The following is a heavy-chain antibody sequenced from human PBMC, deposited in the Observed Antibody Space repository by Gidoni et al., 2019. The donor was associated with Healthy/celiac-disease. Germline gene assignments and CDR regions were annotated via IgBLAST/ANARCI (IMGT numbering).Heavy chain of an antibody. CDR1: GFTFDDYA. Sequence: EVQLVESGGGLVQPGRSLRLSCAASGFTFDDYAMHWVRQAPGKGLEWVSGISLNSGSIGYADSVKGRFTISRDNAKNSLYLQMNSLRAEDTALYYCAKGRGYSYVDWFDPWGQGTLVTVSS. D-gene: IGHD5-18*01. V-gene: IGHV3-9*01. J-gene: IGHJ5*02. CDR2: ISLNSGSI. CDR3: AKGRGYSYVDWFDP.